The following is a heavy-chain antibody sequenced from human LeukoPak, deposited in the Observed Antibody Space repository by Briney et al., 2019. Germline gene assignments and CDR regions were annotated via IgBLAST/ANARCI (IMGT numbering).Heavy chain of an antibody. J-gene: IGHJ5*02. V-gene: IGHV3-23*01. D-gene: IGHD2-15*01. CDR1: GFTFDDYA. CDR2: ISGGGKST. Sequence: GRSLRLSCAASGFTFDDYAMHWVRQAPGKGLEWVSGISGGGKSTYYGDSVKGRFSISRDNFKNIVYLQMNSLRAEDTAVYYCARGPYCSGGTCYSLGEFDPWGQGTLVTVSS. CDR3: ARGPYCSGGTCYSLGEFDP.